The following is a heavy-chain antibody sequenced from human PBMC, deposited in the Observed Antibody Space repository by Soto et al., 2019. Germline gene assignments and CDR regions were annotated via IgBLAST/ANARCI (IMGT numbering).Heavy chain of an antibody. J-gene: IGHJ6*02. D-gene: IGHD1-1*01. V-gene: IGHV1-69*12. CDR2: IIPIFGTT. Sequence: QVQLVQSGAEVKMPGSSVKVSCKASGGTFNSYAIDWVRQAPGQGLEWMGGIIPIFGTTNYPQKLQGRVKLTADESTRTAYMELSTLRSEDTAVYYCARGIGTGSEYTYYYYGMDVWGQGTTVTVSS. CDR1: GGTFNSYA. CDR3: ARGIGTGSEYTYYYYGMDV.